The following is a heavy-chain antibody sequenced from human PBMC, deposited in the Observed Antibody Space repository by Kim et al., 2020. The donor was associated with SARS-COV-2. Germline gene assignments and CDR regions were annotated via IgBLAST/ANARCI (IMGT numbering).Heavy chain of an antibody. D-gene: IGHD3-10*01. Sequence: THHAASLKGQFTISRDNSENTLYLQMNNLRVEDTAVYYCAKDLYYGSSVDYWGQGTLVAVSS. CDR2: T. J-gene: IGHJ4*02. V-gene: IGHV3-23*01. CDR3: AKDLYYGSSVDY.